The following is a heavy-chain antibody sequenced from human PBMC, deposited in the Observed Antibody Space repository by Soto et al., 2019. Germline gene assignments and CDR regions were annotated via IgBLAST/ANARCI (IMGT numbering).Heavy chain of an antibody. CDR2: ISVYDGNT. CDR3: EGDLGIGNY. V-gene: IGHV1-18*01. Sequence: QVQLVQSGPEVKKPGASAKVSCKASGYTFTSYDINWVRQAPGQGLEWIGWISVYDGNTNYAQKLQDRVTMTTDTPTSTAYMELRSMRSDATAVYYDEGDLGIGNYWSRGTQVTVSS. J-gene: IGHJ4*02. CDR1: GYTFTSYD. D-gene: IGHD7-27*01.